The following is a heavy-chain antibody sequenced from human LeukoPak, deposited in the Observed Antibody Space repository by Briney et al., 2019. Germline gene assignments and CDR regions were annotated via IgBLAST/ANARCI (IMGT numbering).Heavy chain of an antibody. J-gene: IGHJ5*02. CDR3: AAAGTYYHDSSGYRDH. CDR2: IIPIFGTA. Sequence: SVKVSCKASGGTFSSCAISWVPQAPGQGLEWMATIIPIFGTANYAQKFQGRVTIATDESTSTAYMELSSLRSEDTAVYYCAAAGTYYHDSSGYRDHWGQGPLVTVSS. V-gene: IGHV1-69*05. D-gene: IGHD3-22*01. CDR1: GGTFSSCA.